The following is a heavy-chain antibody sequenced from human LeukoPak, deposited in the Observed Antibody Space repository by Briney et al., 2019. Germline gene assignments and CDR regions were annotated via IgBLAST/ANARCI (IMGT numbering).Heavy chain of an antibody. D-gene: IGHD3-10*01. Sequence: ASVEVSCKASGYTFTNYAISWVRQAPGQGLEWMGWISGYNGDTNYAQKLQGRLTMTTDTSTTTAYMELSSLRSDDTAVYYCARGLYYFGSGKSDWFDPWGQGTLVTVSS. CDR2: ISGYNGDT. J-gene: IGHJ5*02. CDR1: GYTFTNYA. CDR3: ARGLYYFGSGKSDWFDP. V-gene: IGHV1-18*01.